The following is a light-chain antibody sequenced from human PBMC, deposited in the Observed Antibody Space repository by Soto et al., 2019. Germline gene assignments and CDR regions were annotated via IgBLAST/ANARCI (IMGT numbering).Light chain of an antibody. CDR3: QQYNNWPPWT. J-gene: IGKJ1*01. V-gene: IGKV3-15*01. CDR2: GAS. CDR1: QSVSSN. Sequence: EIGMTQSPATLSVSPGERAPLACRASQSVSSNLAWYQQKPGQAPKPLIYGASTMATGIPARFSGSGSGTEFILTFSSLQSEDFAVYYCQQYNNWPPWTFGQGTKVEIK.